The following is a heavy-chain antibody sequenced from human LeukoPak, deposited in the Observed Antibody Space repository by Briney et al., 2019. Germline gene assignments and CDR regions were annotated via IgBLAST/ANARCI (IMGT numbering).Heavy chain of an antibody. CDR3: ARGKILWFREFDY. J-gene: IGHJ4*02. V-gene: IGHV4-34*01. Sequence: SETLSLTCAVYGGSFSGYYWSWIRLPPGKGLEWIGEINHSGSTNYNPSLKSRVTISVDTSKNQFSLKLSSVTAADTAVYYCARGKILWFREFDYWGQGTLVTVSS. CDR2: INHSGST. CDR1: GGSFSGYY. D-gene: IGHD3-10*01.